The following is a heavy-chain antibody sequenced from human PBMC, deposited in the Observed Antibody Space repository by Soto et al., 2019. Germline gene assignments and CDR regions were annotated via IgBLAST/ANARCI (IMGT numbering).Heavy chain of an antibody. Sequence: LRLSCAASGFTFSSYGMHSVRQAPGKGLEWVAVISYDGSNKYYADSVKGRFTISRDNSKNTLYLQMNSLRAEDTAVYYCAKCYDFWTRSDYGMDVWGQGTTVTVSS. CDR1: GFTFSSYG. CDR3: AKCYDFWTRSDYGMDV. CDR2: ISYDGSNK. D-gene: IGHD3-3*01. J-gene: IGHJ6*02. V-gene: IGHV3-30*18.